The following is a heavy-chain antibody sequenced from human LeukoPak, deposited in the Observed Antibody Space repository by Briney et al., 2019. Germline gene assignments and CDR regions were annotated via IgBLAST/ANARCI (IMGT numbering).Heavy chain of an antibody. CDR2: ISWNSGTI. CDR1: GFTFDDYA. CDR3: AKDQNAIAVAFDY. D-gene: IGHD6-19*01. V-gene: IGHV3-9*01. Sequence: GRSLRLSCAAYGFTFDDYAMHWVRQAPGKGLEWVSGISWNSGTIGYADSVKGRFTISRDNAKNSLYLQMNSLRAEDTALYYCAKDQNAIAVAFDYWGQGTLVTVSS. J-gene: IGHJ4*02.